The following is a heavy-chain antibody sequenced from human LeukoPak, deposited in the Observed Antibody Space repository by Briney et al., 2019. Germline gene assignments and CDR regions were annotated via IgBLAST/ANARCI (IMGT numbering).Heavy chain of an antibody. D-gene: IGHD5-18*01. V-gene: IGHV3-11*01. CDR2: ISSSGSTI. J-gene: IGHJ4*02. CDR1: GFIFSDYY. CDR3: DGYSYAQAFDY. Sequence: PGGSLRLSCAASGFIFSDYYMSWIRQAPGKGLEGVSYISSSGSTIYYADSVKGRFTISRDNAKNSLYLQMNSLRAEDTAVYYCDGYSYAQAFDYWGQGTLVTVSS.